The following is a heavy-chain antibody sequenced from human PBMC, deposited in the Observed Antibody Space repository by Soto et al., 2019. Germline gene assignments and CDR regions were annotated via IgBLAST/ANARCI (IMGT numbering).Heavy chain of an antibody. V-gene: IGHV1-69*01. CDR3: ARVLYYGSGSYSPYGMDV. D-gene: IGHD3-10*01. J-gene: IGHJ6*02. Sequence: QVQLVQSGAEVKKPGSSVKVSCKTSGVSFNNNGIGWVRQAPGHGLEWMGGVSPPFRTSNYARKFQGRISITADASTCTVNMDLSSLTSEDTAQYYCARVLYYGSGSYSPYGMDVWGQGTTVTVSS. CDR2: VSPPFRTS. CDR1: GVSFNNNG.